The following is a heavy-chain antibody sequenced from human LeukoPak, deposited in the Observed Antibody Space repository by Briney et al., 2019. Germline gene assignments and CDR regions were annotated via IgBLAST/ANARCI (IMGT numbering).Heavy chain of an antibody. D-gene: IGHD2-15*01. V-gene: IGHV1-2*02. J-gene: IGHJ4*02. CDR1: GYTFTGYY. CDR2: VIPNSGGT. Sequence: ASVKVSCKASGYTFTGYYIHWLRQAPGQGLEWTGWVIPNSGGTNYAQKFQGRVTMTRDTSISTAYMELSRLRYDDTAFYYCARGEVVVGTDHWGQGTLVTVSS. CDR3: ARGEVVVGTDH.